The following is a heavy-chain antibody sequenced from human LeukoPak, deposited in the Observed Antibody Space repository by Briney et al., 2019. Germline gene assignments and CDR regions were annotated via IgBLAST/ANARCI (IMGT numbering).Heavy chain of an antibody. CDR3: ARGLDYMDV. CDR1: GGSISSYY. CDR2: IYYSGST. Sequence: SETLSLICTVSGGSISSYYWSWIRQPPGKGLEWIGYIYYSGSTNYNPSLKSRVTISVDTSKNQFSLKLSSVTAADTAVYYCARGLDYMDVWGKGTTVTVSS. V-gene: IGHV4-59*01. J-gene: IGHJ6*03.